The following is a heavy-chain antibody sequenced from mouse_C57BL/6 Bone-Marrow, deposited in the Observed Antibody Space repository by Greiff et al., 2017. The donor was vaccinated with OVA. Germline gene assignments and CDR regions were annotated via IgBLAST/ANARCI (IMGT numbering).Heavy chain of an antibody. D-gene: IGHD2-3*01. Sequence: EVKLVESGGGLVQSGRSLRLSCATSGFTFSDFYMEWVRQAPGKGLEWIAASRNKANDYTTEYSASVKGRFIVSRDTSQSILYLQMNALRAEDTAIYYCARDEDDGFPRFAYWGQGTLVTVSA. CDR2: SRNKANDYTT. J-gene: IGHJ3*01. CDR3: ARDEDDGFPRFAY. CDR1: GFTFSDFY. V-gene: IGHV7-1*01.